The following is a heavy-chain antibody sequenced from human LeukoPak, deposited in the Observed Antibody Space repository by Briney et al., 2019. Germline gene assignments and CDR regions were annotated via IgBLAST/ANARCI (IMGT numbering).Heavy chain of an antibody. V-gene: IGHV4-59*08. Sequence: PSETLPLTCTVSGGSISSYYWSWIRQPPGKGLEWIGYIYYSGSTNYNPSLKSRVTISVDTSKNQFSLKLSSVAAADTAVYYCARLNPIAAAGIDYWGQGTLVTVSS. J-gene: IGHJ4*02. CDR3: ARLNPIAAAGIDY. D-gene: IGHD6-13*01. CDR2: IYYSGST. CDR1: GGSISSYY.